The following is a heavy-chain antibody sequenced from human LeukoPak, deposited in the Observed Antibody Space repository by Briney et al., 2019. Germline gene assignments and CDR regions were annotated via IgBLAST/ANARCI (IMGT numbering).Heavy chain of an antibody. CDR1: GGSMSNYY. CDR2: MYYSGST. D-gene: IGHD2-15*01. CDR3: FFSVVGRLFDY. J-gene: IGHJ4*02. V-gene: IGHV4-59*01. Sequence: SETLSLTCTVSGGSMSNYYWSWIRQPPGKGLEWIGYMYYSGSTNYNPSLKSRVTISEDTSKNQFSLKLSSVTAADTAVYYCFFSVVGRLFDYWGQGTLVTVSS.